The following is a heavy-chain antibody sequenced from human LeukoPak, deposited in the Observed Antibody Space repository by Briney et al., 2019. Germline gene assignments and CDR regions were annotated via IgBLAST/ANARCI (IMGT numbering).Heavy chain of an antibody. J-gene: IGHJ6*03. V-gene: IGHV3-7*01. CDR2: IKQDGSEK. CDR1: GFTFSSYW. CDR3: ARVKEGREYYYYYYYMDV. Sequence: GGSLRLSCAASGFTFSSYWMSWVRQAPGKGLEWVANIKQDGSEKYYVDSVKGRFTISRDNAKNSLYLQMNSLRAEDTAVYYCARVKEGREYYYYYYYMDVWGKGTTVTISS. D-gene: IGHD5-24*01.